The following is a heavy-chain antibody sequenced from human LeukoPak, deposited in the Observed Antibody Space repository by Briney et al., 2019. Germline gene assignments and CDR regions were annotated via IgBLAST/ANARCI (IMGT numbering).Heavy chain of an antibody. V-gene: IGHV3-7*01. CDR1: GFTFSDYW. CDR2: IKQDGSAK. J-gene: IGHJ4*02. D-gene: IGHD2-2*01. Sequence: GGSLKLSCTASGFTFSDYWMTWVRQAPGKGLKWVANIKQDGSAKYYVDSVKGRFTISRDNAKNSLYLQMDSLRVEDTATYYCARWRGSTSERSDYWGQGTLVTVSS. CDR3: ARWRGSTSERSDY.